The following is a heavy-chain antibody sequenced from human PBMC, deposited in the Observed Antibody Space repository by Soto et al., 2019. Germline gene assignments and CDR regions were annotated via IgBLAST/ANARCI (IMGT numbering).Heavy chain of an antibody. CDR2: IYYSGST. V-gene: IGHV4-59*08. CDR3: ARHAVVPAVIPYWYFDL. CDR1: GHSMSSYY. J-gene: IGHJ2*01. D-gene: IGHD2-2*02. Sequence: TESLALTCTVSGHSMSSYYWSWIRQTPGKGLEWIGYIYYSGSTNYNPSLKSRVTISVDTSKNQFSLKLSSVTAADTAVYYCARHAVVPAVIPYWYFDLWGRGTLVTVSS.